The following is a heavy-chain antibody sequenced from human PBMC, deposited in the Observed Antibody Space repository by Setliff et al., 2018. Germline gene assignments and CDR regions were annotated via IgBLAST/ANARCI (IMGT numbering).Heavy chain of an antibody. CDR3: ASYSQDVNY. J-gene: IGHJ4*02. D-gene: IGHD4-4*01. CDR1: GGSISSSSYY. Sequence: SETLSLTCTVSGGSISSSSYYWGWIRQPPGKRLEWIGSIYTSGSTHYNPSLKSRVTISVDTSKNQFSLKLSSVTAADTAVYYCASYSQDVNYWGQGTLVTVSS. CDR2: IYTSGST. V-gene: IGHV4-39*07.